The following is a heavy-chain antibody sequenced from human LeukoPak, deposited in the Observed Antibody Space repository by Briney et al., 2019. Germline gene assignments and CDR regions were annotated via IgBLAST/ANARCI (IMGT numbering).Heavy chain of an antibody. D-gene: IGHD2-21*02. CDR2: ISRNSGGT. J-gene: IGHJ4*02. Sequence: ASVKVSCKASGYTFTGYYMHWVRQAPGQGLEWMGWISRNSGGTNYAQKFQGRVTMTRDTSISTDYMELSRLRSDDTAVYYCARDSRSCGGDCYSGEFDYWGQGTLVTVSS. CDR1: GYTFTGYY. V-gene: IGHV1-2*02. CDR3: ARDSRSCGGDCYSGEFDY.